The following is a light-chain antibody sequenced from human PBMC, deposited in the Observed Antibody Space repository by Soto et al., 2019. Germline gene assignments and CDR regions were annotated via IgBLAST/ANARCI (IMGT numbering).Light chain of an antibody. J-gene: IGKJ1*01. CDR2: GAS. Sequence: EIVMTQSPATLSVSPGERATLSCRASQSVSSNLAWYQQKAGQAPRLLVYGASTRATGIPARFSGSGSGTEFTLTISSLQSEDFAVYYCQQNYNLPPWTFGQGTKVEIK. V-gene: IGKV3-15*01. CDR3: QQNYNLPPWT. CDR1: QSVSSN.